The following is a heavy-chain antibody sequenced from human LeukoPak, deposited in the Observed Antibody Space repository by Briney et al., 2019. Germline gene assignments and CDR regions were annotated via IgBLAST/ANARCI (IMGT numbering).Heavy chain of an antibody. D-gene: IGHD6-19*01. CDR1: GYRFTSDMYA. Sequence: ASVKVSCKASGYRFTSDMYAIHWTRHAPGHRLECLGYINAGTGKTMYSQKFQGRVTITGDTYASTVSMELSSLTSEDTATYYCARDSDSSGWSWVYWGQGTLLIVSS. CDR3: ARDSDSSGWSWVY. J-gene: IGHJ4*02. CDR2: INAGTGKT. V-gene: IGHV1-3*01.